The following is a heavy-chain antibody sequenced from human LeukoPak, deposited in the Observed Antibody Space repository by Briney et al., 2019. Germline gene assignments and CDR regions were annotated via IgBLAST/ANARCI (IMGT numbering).Heavy chain of an antibody. Sequence: PGGSLRLSCAASGYTFDDYAMHWVPQTPGKGLECVSLISEDGGDTWYADSVKGRFTISRDNSKNSLYLQMNSLRAEDTAFYYCAKDKTRGPGDYWGQGTLVTVSS. CDR3: AKDKTRGPGDY. J-gene: IGHJ4*02. CDR2: ISEDGGDT. CDR1: GYTFDDYA. V-gene: IGHV3-43*02. D-gene: IGHD1-14*01.